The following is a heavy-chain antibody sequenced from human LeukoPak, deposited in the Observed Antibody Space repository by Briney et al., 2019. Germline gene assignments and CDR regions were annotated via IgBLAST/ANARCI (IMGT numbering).Heavy chain of an antibody. CDR2: INTDSSDI. CDR3: ARDTFQPGLIDS. D-gene: IGHD2-2*01. Sequence: GGSLRLSCVASGFTFNNYAMTWVRQTPGKGLEWISYINTDSSDIHYADSVKGRFTISRDNARNTLFLQLSSLRAEDSAVYYCARDTFQPGLIDSWGQGTLVTVSS. J-gene: IGHJ4*02. V-gene: IGHV3-21*05. CDR1: GFTFNNYA.